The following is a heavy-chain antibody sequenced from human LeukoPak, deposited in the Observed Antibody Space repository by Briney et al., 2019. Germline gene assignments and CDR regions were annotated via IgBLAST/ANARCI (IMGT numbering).Heavy chain of an antibody. CDR1: GGSISSSHYY. D-gene: IGHD3-10*01. Sequence: SETLSLTCTVSGGSISSSHYYWGWIRQPPGKGLEWIGSIYYSGSTYYNPSLKSRVTISVDTSKNQFSLKLSSVTAADTAVYYCARDLTQGYYYGSGSYFNYYYMDVWGKGTTVTVSS. V-gene: IGHV4-39*07. CDR2: IYYSGST. J-gene: IGHJ6*03. CDR3: ARDLTQGYYYGSGSYFNYYYMDV.